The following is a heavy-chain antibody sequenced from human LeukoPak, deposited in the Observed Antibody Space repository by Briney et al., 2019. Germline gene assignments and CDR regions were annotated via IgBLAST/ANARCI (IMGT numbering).Heavy chain of an antibody. J-gene: IGHJ4*02. Sequence: GGSLRLSCAASGFTFSSYSMNWVRQAPGKGLEWVSSISSSSSYIYYADSVKGRLTISRDNAKNSLYLQMNSLRAEDTAVYYCARDSSGATNDYWGQGTLVTVSS. D-gene: IGHD3-10*01. CDR2: ISSSSSYI. CDR1: GFTFSSYS. V-gene: IGHV3-21*01. CDR3: ARDSSGATNDY.